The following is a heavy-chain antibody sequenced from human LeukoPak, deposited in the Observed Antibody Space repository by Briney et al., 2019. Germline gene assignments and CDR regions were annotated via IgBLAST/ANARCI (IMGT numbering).Heavy chain of an antibody. D-gene: IGHD3-22*01. Sequence: GGSLRLSCAASGFTFSSYWMSWVRQAPGKGLEWVANIMQDGSEKYYVDSVKGRFTISGDNAKNSLHLQMNSLRPEDTAVYYCARGVYYYDSTIDYYYYYGMDVWGQGTTVTVSS. J-gene: IGHJ6*02. V-gene: IGHV3-7*05. CDR1: GFTFSSYW. CDR2: IMQDGSEK. CDR3: ARGVYYYDSTIDYYYYYGMDV.